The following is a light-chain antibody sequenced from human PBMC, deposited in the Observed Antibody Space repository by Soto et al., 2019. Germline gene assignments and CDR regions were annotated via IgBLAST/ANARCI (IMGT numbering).Light chain of an antibody. CDR1: QSVSSSH. V-gene: IGKV3-20*01. Sequence: EIVLTQSPGTLSLSPGERATLSCRASQSVSSSHLAWYQQKPGQAPRPPIYGASSRAIGIPDRFSGSGSGTDFTLTISRLEPEDFAVYYCQQYGSSPWTFGQGTKVEIK. CDR3: QQYGSSPWT. J-gene: IGKJ1*01. CDR2: GAS.